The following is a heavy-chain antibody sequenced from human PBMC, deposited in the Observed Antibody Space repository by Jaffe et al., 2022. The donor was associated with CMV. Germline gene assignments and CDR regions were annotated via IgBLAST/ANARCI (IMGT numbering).Heavy chain of an antibody. Sequence: EVQLVESGGGLVQPGRSLRLSCTASGFTFGDYAMSWVRQAPGKGLEWVGFIRSKAYGGTTEYAASVKGRFTISRDDSKSIAYLQMNSLKTEDTAVYYCTRDRSDYGVILVAFDIWGQGTMVTVSS. CDR2: IRSKAYGGTT. CDR1: GFTFGDYA. CDR3: TRDRSDYGVILVAFDI. D-gene: IGHD4-17*01. J-gene: IGHJ3*02. V-gene: IGHV3-49*04.